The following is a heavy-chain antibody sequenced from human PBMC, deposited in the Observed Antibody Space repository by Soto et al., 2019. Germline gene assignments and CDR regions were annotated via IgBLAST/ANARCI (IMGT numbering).Heavy chain of an antibody. CDR1: GFTFSNYW. CDR3: ARGGLQHALDV. CDR2: VNNDGTDT. D-gene: IGHD6-13*01. Sequence: EVQLVESGGGLVQPGGSLRLSCAASGFTFSNYWMYWVRQAPGKGLVWVSRVNNDGTDTTHADSVKGRFTISRDNAENTLYLQMNILRAEDTAVYYWARGGLQHALDVWGQGSTVTVSS. V-gene: IGHV3-74*03. J-gene: IGHJ6*02.